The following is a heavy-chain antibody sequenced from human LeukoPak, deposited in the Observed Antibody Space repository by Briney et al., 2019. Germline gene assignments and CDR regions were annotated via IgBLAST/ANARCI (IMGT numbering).Heavy chain of an antibody. D-gene: IGHD3-16*01. CDR3: ARDQRSYDYVMYYFDY. V-gene: IGHV3-30*03. Sequence: GGSLRLSCAASGFTFSSYWMSWVRQAPGKGLEWVAVISYDGSNKYYADSVKGRFTISRDNSKNTLYLQMNSLRAEDTAVYYCARDQRSYDYVMYYFDYWGQGTLVTVSS. CDR2: ISYDGSNK. J-gene: IGHJ4*02. CDR1: GFTFSSYW.